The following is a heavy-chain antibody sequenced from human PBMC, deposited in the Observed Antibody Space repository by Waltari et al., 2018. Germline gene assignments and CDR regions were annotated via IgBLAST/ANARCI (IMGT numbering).Heavy chain of an antibody. D-gene: IGHD6-13*01. Sequence: EVQLVESGGGLVQPGGSLRLSCAASGFTFRSYSMNWVRQAPGKGLEWVSYISSSSSTIYYADSVKGRFTISRDNAKNSLYLQMNSLRAEDTAVYYCARGAAAGRYAFDIWGQGTMVTVSS. V-gene: IGHV3-48*01. CDR1: GFTFRSYS. CDR3: ARGAAAGRYAFDI. J-gene: IGHJ3*02. CDR2: ISSSSSTI.